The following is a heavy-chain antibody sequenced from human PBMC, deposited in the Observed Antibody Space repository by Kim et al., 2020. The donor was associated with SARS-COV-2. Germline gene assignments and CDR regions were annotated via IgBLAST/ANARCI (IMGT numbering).Heavy chain of an antibody. CDR3: AKDPRHYYDSSGYWVY. V-gene: IGHV3-23*01. J-gene: IGHJ4*02. Sequence: SVKGLFTISRDNSKNTLYLQMNSLRAEDTAVYYCAKDPRHYYDSSGYWVYWGQGTLVTVSS. D-gene: IGHD3-22*01.